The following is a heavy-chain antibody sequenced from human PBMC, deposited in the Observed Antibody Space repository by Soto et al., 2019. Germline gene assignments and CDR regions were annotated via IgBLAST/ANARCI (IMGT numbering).Heavy chain of an antibody. D-gene: IGHD6-19*01. CDR1: GGTFSSYA. CDR3: ASDRAVAGMNSWFDP. CDR2: INPSGGST. V-gene: IGHV1-46*03. Sequence: GASVKVSCKASGGTFSSYAISWVRQAPGQGLEWMGIINPSGGSTSYAQKFQGRVTMTRDTSTSTVYMELSSLRSEDTAVYYCASDRAVAGMNSWFDPWAQGTLVTVSS. J-gene: IGHJ5*02.